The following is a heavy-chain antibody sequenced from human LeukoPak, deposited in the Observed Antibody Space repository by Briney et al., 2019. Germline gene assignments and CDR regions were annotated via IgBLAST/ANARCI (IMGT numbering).Heavy chain of an antibody. D-gene: IGHD3-22*01. CDR3: ARAPIVVPGAFDI. Sequence: SVKVSCKASGGTFSSYAISWVRQAPGQGLEWMGRIIPILGIANYAQKFQGRVTITADKSTSTAYMELSSLRSEDTAVYYCARAPIVVPGAFDIWGQGTMVTVSS. CDR1: GGTFSSYA. J-gene: IGHJ3*02. CDR2: IIPILGIA. V-gene: IGHV1-69*04.